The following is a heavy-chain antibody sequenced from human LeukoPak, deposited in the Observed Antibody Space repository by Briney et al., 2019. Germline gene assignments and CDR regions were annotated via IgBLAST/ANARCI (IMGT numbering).Heavy chain of an antibody. V-gene: IGHV4-38-2*01. CDR3: ARLLGNYDFWSGYYSNWFDP. J-gene: IGHJ5*02. CDR2: IYHSGST. Sequence: SETLSLTCAVSGYSISSGYYWGWIRQPPGKGLEWIGSIYHSGSTYYNPSLKSRVTISVDTSKNQFSLKLSSVTAADTAVYYCARLLGNYDFWSGYYSNWFDPWGQGTLVTVSS. D-gene: IGHD3-3*01. CDR1: GYSISSGYY.